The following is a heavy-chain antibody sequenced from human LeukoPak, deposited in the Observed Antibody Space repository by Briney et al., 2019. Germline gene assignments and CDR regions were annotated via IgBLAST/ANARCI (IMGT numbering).Heavy chain of an antibody. CDR3: ASLLVADVASVDY. D-gene: IGHD5-12*01. Sequence: GGSLRLSCAASGLTGSHNYVSWVRQAPGKGLEWVSAIHTSGDTCYADSVKGRFTISRDTSKNTLYLQINSLRAEDTAVYYCASLLVADVASVDYWGQGTLVTVSS. CDR1: GLTGSHNY. J-gene: IGHJ4*02. CDR2: IHTSGDT. V-gene: IGHV3-53*01.